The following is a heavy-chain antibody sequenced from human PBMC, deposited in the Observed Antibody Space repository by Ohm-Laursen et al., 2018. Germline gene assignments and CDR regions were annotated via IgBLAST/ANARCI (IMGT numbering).Heavy chain of an antibody. CDR3: ARDVGAFDV. CDR1: GFTFSDHY. J-gene: IGHJ3*01. CDR2: IRNKAKSYTT. V-gene: IGHV3-72*01. Sequence: LSLTCAASGFTFSDHYMDWVRQAPGKGLEWVGRIRNKAKSYTTEYAASVKGRFTISRDDPKNSLYLQMNSLKTEDTAVYYCARDVGAFDVWGHGTMVTVSS.